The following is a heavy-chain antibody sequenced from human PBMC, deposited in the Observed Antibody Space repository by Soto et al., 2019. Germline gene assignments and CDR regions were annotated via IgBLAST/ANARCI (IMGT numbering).Heavy chain of an antibody. Sequence: NPSETLSLTCNVSGGSISGYFWSWIRQSPEKGLERIGYIHYSGNTNYNPSLKSRATISVDTSKNQLSLKLTSVTAADTAVYYCSRMERSKEGLSVYFFDYWGQGTLVTVSS. D-gene: IGHD3-3*01. CDR3: SRMERSKEGLSVYFFDY. J-gene: IGHJ4*02. CDR2: IHYSGNT. CDR1: GGSISGYF. V-gene: IGHV4-59*01.